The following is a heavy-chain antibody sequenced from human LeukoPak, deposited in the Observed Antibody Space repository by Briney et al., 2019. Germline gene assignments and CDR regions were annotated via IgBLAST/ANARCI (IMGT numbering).Heavy chain of an antibody. J-gene: IGHJ4*02. Sequence: GGSLRLSCAGSGFTFSSYAMSWVRQAPGKGLEWVSGISSGGGSTYYADSVKGRFTISRDNSKNTLDLEMNSLRAEDTAVYYCARTEGSGSYLPPSKYYFDYWGQGTLVTVSS. CDR3: ARTEGSGSYLPPSKYYFDY. V-gene: IGHV3-23*01. CDR2: ISSGGGST. CDR1: GFTFSSYA. D-gene: IGHD3-10*01.